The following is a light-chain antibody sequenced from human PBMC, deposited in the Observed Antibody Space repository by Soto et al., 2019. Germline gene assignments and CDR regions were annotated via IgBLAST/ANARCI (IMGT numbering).Light chain of an antibody. V-gene: IGLV2-14*03. J-gene: IGLJ2*01. Sequence: QSALTQPASVSGSPGRSITISCTGTSSDVGGYNYVSWYQQHPGKAPKVMIYDVSKRPSGISNRFSGSKSGNTASLTISGLQVEDEADYYCSSYTSGSTRVVFGGGTKVTVL. CDR2: DVS. CDR3: SSYTSGSTRVV. CDR1: SSDVGGYNY.